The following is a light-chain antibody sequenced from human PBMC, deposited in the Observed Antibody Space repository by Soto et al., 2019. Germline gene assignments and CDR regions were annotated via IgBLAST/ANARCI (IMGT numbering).Light chain of an antibody. Sequence: DIQITQSPSTLSGSVGDGVTITCRSSQTISSWLAWYQQKPGKAPKLLIYKASTLKSGVPSRFSGSGSGTEFTLTISSMQPDDFATYYCQHYNSYSAAFGQGTKVDIK. CDR3: QHYNSYSAA. V-gene: IGKV1-5*03. CDR2: KAS. CDR1: QTISSW. J-gene: IGKJ1*01.